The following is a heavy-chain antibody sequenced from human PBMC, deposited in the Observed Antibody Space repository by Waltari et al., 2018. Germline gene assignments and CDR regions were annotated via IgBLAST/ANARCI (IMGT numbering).Heavy chain of an antibody. D-gene: IGHD1-20*01. J-gene: IGHJ6*02. CDR3: ASQSRPYNWNYYYYYGMDV. CDR2: IYHSGST. CDR1: GYSISSGYY. V-gene: IGHV4-38-2*01. Sequence: QVQLQESGPGLVKPSETLSLTCAVSGYSISSGYYWGWIRQPPGKGLEWIGSIYHSGSTYYNPALKSRVTISVDTSKNQFSLKLSSVTAADTAVYYCASQSRPYNWNYYYYYGMDVWGQGTTVTVSS.